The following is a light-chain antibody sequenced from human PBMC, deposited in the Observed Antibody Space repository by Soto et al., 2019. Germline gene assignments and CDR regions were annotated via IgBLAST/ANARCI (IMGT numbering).Light chain of an antibody. Sequence: QSVLTQPPSASGTPGQTVTISSSGSSSNIGTNYVSWYQQLPGTAPRLLIYGNNQRPSGVPDRFSCSRSGTSASLAISGLRSEDEADYYCASWDDSLSGVVFGGGTKVTVL. CDR3: ASWDDSLSGVV. CDR1: SSNIGTNY. J-gene: IGLJ3*02. V-gene: IGLV1-47*01. CDR2: GNN.